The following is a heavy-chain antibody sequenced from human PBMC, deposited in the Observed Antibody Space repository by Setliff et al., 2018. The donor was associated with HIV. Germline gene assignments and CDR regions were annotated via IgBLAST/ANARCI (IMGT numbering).Heavy chain of an antibody. CDR1: GYTFTAYY. CDR3: VREVRAAYKGPLWFGQSDPRPDTFDI. D-gene: IGHD3-10*01. CDR2: INPYSGGT. V-gene: IGHV1-2*04. J-gene: IGHJ3*02. Sequence: ASVKVSCKASGYTFTAYYIHWVRQAPGQGLEWMGWINPYSGGTNYAQNFQGWVTMTRDTSITTAYMELSRLTSDDTALYFCVREVRAAYKGPLWFGQSDPRPDTFDIWGQGTMVTASS.